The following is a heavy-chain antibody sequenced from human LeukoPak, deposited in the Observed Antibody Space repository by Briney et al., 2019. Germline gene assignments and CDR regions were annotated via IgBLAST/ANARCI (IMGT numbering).Heavy chain of an antibody. CDR1: RGSISGSTYY. CDR2: LYYSGYT. J-gene: IGHJ3*02. D-gene: IGHD3-10*01. Sequence: SETLSLTCTVSRGSISGSTYYWGWIRQPPGKGLEWIGSLYYSGYTYYNPSLKSRVTISVDTSKNQFSLKLSSVTAADTAVYYCARVGANANAFDIWGQGTMVTVSS. V-gene: IGHV4-39*07. CDR3: ARVGANANAFDI.